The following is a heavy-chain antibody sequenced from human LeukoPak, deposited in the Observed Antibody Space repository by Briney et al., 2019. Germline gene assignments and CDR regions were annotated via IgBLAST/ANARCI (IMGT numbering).Heavy chain of an antibody. J-gene: IGHJ4*02. CDR2: ISGSGGST. CDR3: AKEPLYCGGDCYEPFDC. V-gene: IGHV3-23*01. D-gene: IGHD2-21*02. CDR1: GFTFSSYA. Sequence: GGSLRLSCAASGFTFSSYAMSWVRQAPGKGVEWVSGISGSGGSTSYADSVKGRFTISRDNSKNTVYLKMNSLRGEDAAVYYCAKEPLYCGGDCYEPFDCWGQGTLVTVSS.